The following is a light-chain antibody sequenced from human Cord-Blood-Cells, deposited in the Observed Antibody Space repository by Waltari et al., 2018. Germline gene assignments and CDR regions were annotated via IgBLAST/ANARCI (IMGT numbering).Light chain of an antibody. V-gene: IGKV1-39*01. J-gene: IGKJ3*01. Sequence: DIQMTQSPSSLSASVGDRVTITCRASQSISSYLNWYQQKPGKAPKLLIYGASTRATGIPARFSGSESGTEFTLTISSLQSEDFAVYYCQQYNNWPTFGPGTKVDIK. CDR3: QQYNNWPT. CDR1: QSISSY. CDR2: GAS.